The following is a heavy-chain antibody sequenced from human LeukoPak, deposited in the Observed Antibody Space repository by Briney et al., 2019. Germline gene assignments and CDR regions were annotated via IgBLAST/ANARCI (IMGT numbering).Heavy chain of an antibody. Sequence: SETLSLTCTVSGGSISGYYWSWIRQPPGKGLEWIGYIYYSGNTNHNPSLKSRVTISVDTSNNQFSLKLSSVTAADTAVYYCARNFGSSWYYFDYWGQGTLVTVSS. J-gene: IGHJ4*02. CDR1: GGSISGYY. V-gene: IGHV4-59*01. CDR3: ARNFGSSWYYFDY. CDR2: IYYSGNT. D-gene: IGHD6-13*01.